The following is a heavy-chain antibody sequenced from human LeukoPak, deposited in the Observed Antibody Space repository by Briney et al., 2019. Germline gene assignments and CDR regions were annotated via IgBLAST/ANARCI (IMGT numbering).Heavy chain of an antibody. J-gene: IGHJ6*04. CDR1: GGSFSGCY. V-gene: IGHV4-34*01. CDR2: INHSGST. D-gene: IGHD5/OR15-5a*01. CDR3: ATLRRSNGMDV. Sequence: MSSETLSLTCAVYGGSFSGCYWSWIRQPPGKGLEWIGEINHSGSTNYNPSLKSRVTISVDTSKNQFSLKLSSVTAADTAVYYCATLRRSNGMDVWGKGTTVTVSS.